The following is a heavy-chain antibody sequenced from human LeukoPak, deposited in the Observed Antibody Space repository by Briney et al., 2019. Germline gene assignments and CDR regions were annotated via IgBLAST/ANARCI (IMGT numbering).Heavy chain of an antibody. CDR2: IYSSGRT. J-gene: IGHJ4*02. D-gene: IGHD5-24*01. V-gene: IGHV3-53*01. CDR3: ASRQMDYFDY. CDR1: GFIVSSNY. Sequence: GGSLRLSCAASGFIVSSNYMSWVRQAPGKGLEWVAVIYSSGRTYYADSVKGRFTISRDTSKNTLYLQMNRLRAEDTAVYYCASRQMDYFDYWGQRTLVTVSS.